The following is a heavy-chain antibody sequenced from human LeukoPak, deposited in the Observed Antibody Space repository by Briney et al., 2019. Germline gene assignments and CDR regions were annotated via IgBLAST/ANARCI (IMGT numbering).Heavy chain of an antibody. CDR3: ARALLGYCSSTSCPYWFDP. V-gene: IGHV4-4*07. CDR2: IYTSGST. D-gene: IGHD2-2*01. CDR1: GGSISSYY. Sequence: SETLSLTCTVSGGSISSYYWSWMRQPARKGLEWIGRIYTSGSTNYNPSLKSRVTMSVDTSKNQFFLKLSSVTAADTAVYYCARALLGYCSSTSCPYWFDPWGQGTLVTVS. J-gene: IGHJ5*02.